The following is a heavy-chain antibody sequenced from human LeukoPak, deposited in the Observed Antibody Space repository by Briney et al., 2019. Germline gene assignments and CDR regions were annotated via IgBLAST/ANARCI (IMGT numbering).Heavy chain of an antibody. CDR3: ARGDFWSGPGSHNWFDP. CDR2: INHSGST. V-gene: IGHV4-34*01. CDR1: GGSFSGYY. J-gene: IGHJ5*02. Sequence: KSSETLSLTCAVHGGSFSGYYWSWIRQPPGKGLEWIGEINHSGSTNYNPSLKSRVTISVDTSKNQFSLKLSSVTAADTAVYYCARGDFWSGPGSHNWFDPWGQGTLVTVSS. D-gene: IGHD3-3*01.